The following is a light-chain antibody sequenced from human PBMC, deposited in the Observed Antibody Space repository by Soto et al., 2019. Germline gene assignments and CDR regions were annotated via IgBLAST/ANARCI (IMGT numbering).Light chain of an antibody. J-gene: IGKJ5*01. CDR3: QQYGSSPSIP. Sequence: AECAGSMSFSPGERATLSCRASQSVSSSYLAWYQQKPGQAPRLLIYGASSRATGIPDRFSGSGSGTDFTLTISRLEPEDFAVYYCQQYGSSPSIPFAQGTRLAI. CDR2: GAS. CDR1: QSVSSSY. V-gene: IGKV3-20*01.